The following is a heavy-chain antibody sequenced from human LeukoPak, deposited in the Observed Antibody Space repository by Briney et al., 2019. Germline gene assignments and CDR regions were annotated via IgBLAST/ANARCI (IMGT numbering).Heavy chain of an antibody. V-gene: IGHV1-8*01. Sequence: ASVKVSCKASGYTFTSYDINWVRRATGQGLEWMGWMNPNSGNTGYAQKFQGRVTMTRNTSISTAYMELSSLRSEDTAVYYCARVAGLPSYYYYMDVWGKGTTVTVSS. CDR2: MNPNSGNT. D-gene: IGHD3-16*01. J-gene: IGHJ6*03. CDR1: GYTFTSYD. CDR3: ARVAGLPSYYYYMDV.